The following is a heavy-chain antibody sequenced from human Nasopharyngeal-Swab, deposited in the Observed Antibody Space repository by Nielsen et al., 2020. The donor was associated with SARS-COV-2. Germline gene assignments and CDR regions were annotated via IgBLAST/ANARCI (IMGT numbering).Heavy chain of an antibody. CDR2: ISYDGSNK. CDR3: AKEGLLRGYSHGYLGDY. Sequence: GESLKISCAASGFTFSSYGMHWVRQAPGKGLEWVAVISYDGSNKYYADSVKGRFTISRDNSKNTLYLQMNSLRAEDTAVYYCAKEGLLRGYSHGYLGDYWGQGTLVTVSS. CDR1: GFTFSSYG. D-gene: IGHD5-18*01. J-gene: IGHJ4*02. V-gene: IGHV3-30*18.